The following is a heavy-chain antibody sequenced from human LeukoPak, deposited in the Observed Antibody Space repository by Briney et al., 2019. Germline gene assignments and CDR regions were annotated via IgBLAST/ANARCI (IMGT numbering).Heavy chain of an antibody. J-gene: IGHJ5*02. CDR2: ISAYNGNT. CDR3: ARDRDYDILTGFENWLDH. CDR1: GYTFTSYG. V-gene: IGHV1-18*01. D-gene: IGHD3-9*01. Sequence: ASVKVSCKASGYTFTSYGISWVRQAPGQGLEWMGWISAYNGNTNYAQKLQGRVTMTTDTSTSTAYMELRSLRSDDTAVYYCARDRDYDILTGFENWLDHWGQGTLVTVSS.